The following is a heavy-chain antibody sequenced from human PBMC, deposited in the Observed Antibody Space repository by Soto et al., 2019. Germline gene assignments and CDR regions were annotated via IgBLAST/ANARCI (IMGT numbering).Heavy chain of an antibody. CDR2: ISSSGSTI. V-gene: IGHV3-11*01. CDR1: GFTFSDYY. Sequence: GGSLRLSCAASGFTFSDYYMSWIRQAPGKGLEWVSYISSSGSTIYYADSVKGRFTISRDNAKNSLYLQMNSLRAEDTAVYYCARDRPLIVVVPGFDHWAQGTLVTVSS. D-gene: IGHD3-22*01. CDR3: ARDRPLIVVVPGFDH. J-gene: IGHJ5*02.